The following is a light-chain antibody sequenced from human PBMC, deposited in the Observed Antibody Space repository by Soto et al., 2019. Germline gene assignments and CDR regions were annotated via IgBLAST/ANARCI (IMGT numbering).Light chain of an antibody. Sequence: AIQLTQSPSSLAASTGDRVTITCRASQGIASGLAGYQQKPGKAPKLLIQDASSLESGVPSRFSGSGSGTDFTLTISSLQPEDFATYHCQQVNSYPFTFGGGTKLEI. V-gene: IGKV1-13*02. CDR1: QGIASG. J-gene: IGKJ2*01. CDR2: DAS. CDR3: QQVNSYPFT.